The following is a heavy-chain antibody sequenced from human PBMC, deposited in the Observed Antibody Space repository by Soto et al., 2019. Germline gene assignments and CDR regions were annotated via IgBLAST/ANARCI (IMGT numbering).Heavy chain of an antibody. CDR1: GFTFSNHW. V-gene: IGHV3-7*01. J-gene: IGHJ4*02. CDR2: ISTDGSQK. CDR3: VRDQGYCSFTY. D-gene: IGHD3-22*01. Sequence: EVQLVESGGGLVQPGGSLRLSCAASGFTFSNHWMGWVRQAPGKGLEWVADISTDGSQKYYLDSVKGRFTISRDNAQTSLYLQMNGRGAYDTAVYFCVRDQGYCSFTYWGQGTLVTVSS.